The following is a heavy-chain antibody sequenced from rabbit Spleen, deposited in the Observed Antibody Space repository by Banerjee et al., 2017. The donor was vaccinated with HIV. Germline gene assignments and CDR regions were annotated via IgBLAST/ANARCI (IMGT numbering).Heavy chain of an antibody. CDR3: VRDWSYASFDL. J-gene: IGHJ4*01. CDR1: GIDFSSSYW. D-gene: IGHD4-2*01. V-gene: IGHV1S45*01. CDR2: INAVTVKA. Sequence: QQQLEESGGGLVKPGGTLTLTCTASGIDFSSSYWICWVRQAPGKGLEWTGCINAVTVKAVYASWAKGRFTFSKTSSTTVTLQMTSLTAADTATYFCVRDWSYASFDLWGPGTLVTVS.